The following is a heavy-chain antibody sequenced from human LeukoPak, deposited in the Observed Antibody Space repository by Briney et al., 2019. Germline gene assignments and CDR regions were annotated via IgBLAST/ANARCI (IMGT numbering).Heavy chain of an antibody. CDR2: IIPILGIA. CDR1: GGTFSSYA. Sequence: ASVKVSCKASGGTFSSYAISWVRQAPGQGLEWMGRIIPILGIANYAQKFQGRVTITADKSTSTAYMELSSLRSEDTAVYYCARVDTAMEGSTYYFDYWGQGTLVTVSS. CDR3: ARVDTAMEGSTYYFDY. V-gene: IGHV1-69*04. J-gene: IGHJ4*02. D-gene: IGHD5-18*01.